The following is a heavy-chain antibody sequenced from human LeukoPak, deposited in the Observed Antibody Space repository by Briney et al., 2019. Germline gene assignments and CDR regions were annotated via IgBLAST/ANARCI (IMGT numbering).Heavy chain of an antibody. V-gene: IGHV1-18*01. D-gene: IGHD2-15*01. CDR1: GYTFTSYG. Sequence: ASVKVSCKASGYTFTSYGISWVRQAPGQGLEWMGWISAYNGSTNYAQKVQGRVTMTTDTSTSTAYMELRRLRSDDTAVYYWARDAVVAATLGDYWGQGTLVTVSS. CDR3: ARDAVVAATLGDY. J-gene: IGHJ4*02. CDR2: ISAYNGST.